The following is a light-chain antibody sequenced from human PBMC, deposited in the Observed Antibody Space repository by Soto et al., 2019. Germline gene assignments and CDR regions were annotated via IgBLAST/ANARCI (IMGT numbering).Light chain of an antibody. J-gene: IGKJ3*01. CDR1: QSVSSSY. V-gene: IGKV3-20*01. CDR2: GPS. Sequence: EIVLTQSPGTLSLSPGQRATLSCRASQSVSSSYLAWYQQKPGQAPRLVIYGPSSRATGIPDRFSGSGSGTDFTLTISRLEPEDFAVYYCQQYDTSPFTFGPGTKVDIK. CDR3: QQYDTSPFT.